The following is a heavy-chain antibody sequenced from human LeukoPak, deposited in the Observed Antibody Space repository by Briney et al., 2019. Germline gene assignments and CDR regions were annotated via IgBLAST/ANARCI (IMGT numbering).Heavy chain of an antibody. CDR3: AREEQWLVGLFDY. CDR2: INSDGGGA. V-gene: IGHV3-74*01. CDR1: GITFGNNW. D-gene: IGHD6-19*01. J-gene: IGHJ4*02. Sequence: TGGSLRLSCAASGITFGNNWMHWVRQGPGKGLVWISRINSDGGGAIYADSVKGRFTVSRDNAKNTLYLQMSSLRAEDTAVYYCAREEQWLVGLFDYWGQGTLVTVSS.